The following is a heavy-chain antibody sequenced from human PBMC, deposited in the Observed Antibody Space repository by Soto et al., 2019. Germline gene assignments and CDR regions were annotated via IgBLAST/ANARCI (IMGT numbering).Heavy chain of an antibody. V-gene: IGHV6-1*01. J-gene: IGHJ4*02. CDR3: AREFPHYESSDSYFDS. D-gene: IGHD3-22*01. CDR1: GDSVSGNSAA. Sequence: PSPTLSLTCAISGDSVSGNSAAWNWIRQSPSRGLEWLGRTYYRSKWYNDYAVSVKSRITVTPDTSKNQFSLHLNSVTPEDTAVYYCAREFPHYESSDSYFDSWGQGALVTVSS. CDR2: TYYRSKWYN.